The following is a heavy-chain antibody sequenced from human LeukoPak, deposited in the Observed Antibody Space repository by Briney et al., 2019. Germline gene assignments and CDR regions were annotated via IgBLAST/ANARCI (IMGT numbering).Heavy chain of an antibody. CDR2: INPNSGGT. Sequence: ASVKVSCKASGYTFTSYAMNWVRQAPGQGLEWMGWINPNSGGTNYAQKFQGRVTMTRDTSISTAYMELSRLRSDDTAVYYCARRHKTATFDYWGQGTLVTVSS. CDR1: GYTFTSYA. V-gene: IGHV1-2*02. CDR3: ARRHKTATFDY. D-gene: IGHD2-21*01. J-gene: IGHJ4*02.